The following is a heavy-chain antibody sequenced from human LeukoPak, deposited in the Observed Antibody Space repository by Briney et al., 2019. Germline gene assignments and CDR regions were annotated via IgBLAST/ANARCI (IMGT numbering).Heavy chain of an antibody. V-gene: IGHV3-11*06. J-gene: IGHJ3*02. Sequence: PGGSLRLSCVASGFSFSDYYMSWIRQAPGKGLEWVSYISSSGSHTNYADSVTGRFTISRDNAKNTLYLQMNSLRAEDTAVYYCARAGEGLLAYSFDIWGQGTMVTVSS. CDR1: GFSFSDYY. CDR3: ARAGEGLLAYSFDI. D-gene: IGHD1-26*01. CDR2: ISSSGSHT.